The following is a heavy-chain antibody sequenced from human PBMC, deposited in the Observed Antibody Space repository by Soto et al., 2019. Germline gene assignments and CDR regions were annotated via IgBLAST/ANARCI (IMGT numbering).Heavy chain of an antibody. Sequence: QVQLQESGPGLVKPSETLSLTCTVSGGSISSYYWSCIRQPPGKGLEWIGYIYYSGSTNYNPSLKSRATISVDTSKNQFPLNLSSVTAADTAVYYCARGRMGAPSFWFAYWGQGPLVTVSS. D-gene: IGHD1-26*01. J-gene: IGHJ4*02. CDR3: ARGRMGAPSFWFAY. V-gene: IGHV4-59*01. CDR2: IYYSGST. CDR1: GGSISSYY.